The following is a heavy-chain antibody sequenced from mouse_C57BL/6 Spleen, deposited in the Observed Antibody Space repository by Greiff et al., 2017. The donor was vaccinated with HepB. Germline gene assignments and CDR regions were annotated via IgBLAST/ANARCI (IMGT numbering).Heavy chain of an antibody. CDR3: ARDQGDYDGGFAY. D-gene: IGHD2-4*01. V-gene: IGHV5-16*01. CDR2: INYDGSST. Sequence: EVNVVESEGGLVQPGSSMKLSCTASGFTFSDYYMAWVRQVPEQGLEWVANINYDGSSTYYLDSLKSRFIISRDNAKNILYLQVSSLKSEDTATYYCARDQGDYDGGFAYWGQGTLVTVSA. J-gene: IGHJ3*01. CDR1: GFTFSDYY.